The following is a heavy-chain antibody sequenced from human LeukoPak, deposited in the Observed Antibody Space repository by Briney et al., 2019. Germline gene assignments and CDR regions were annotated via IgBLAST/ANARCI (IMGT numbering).Heavy chain of an antibody. CDR2: IWYDGSSK. J-gene: IGHJ4*02. V-gene: IGHV3-33*01. Sequence: GGSLRLSCAAYGFSFSAYGVHWVRQAPGKGLEWVAVIWYDGSSKDYADSVKGRFTLSRDNSKNTLYLQMNSLTVEDTAVYYCARSQSSSLIDYWGQGTLVTVSS. CDR3: ARSQSSSLIDY. CDR1: GFSFSAYG. D-gene: IGHD6-13*01.